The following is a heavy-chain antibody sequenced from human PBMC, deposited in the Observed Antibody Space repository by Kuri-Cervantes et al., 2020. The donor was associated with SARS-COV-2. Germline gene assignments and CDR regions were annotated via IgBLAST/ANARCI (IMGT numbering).Heavy chain of an antibody. J-gene: IGHJ6*02. CDR2: IYSGGST. CDR3: AKYLGYYYDSSGYYYELYYYYGMDV. D-gene: IGHD3-22*01. Sequence: LSLTCAASGFTVSSNYMSWVRQAPGKGLEWVSVIYSGGSTYYADSVKGRFTISRDNSKNTLYLQMNSLRAEDTAVYYCAKYLGYYYDSSGYYYELYYYYGMDVWGQGTTVTVSS. V-gene: IGHV3-53*01. CDR1: GFTVSSNY.